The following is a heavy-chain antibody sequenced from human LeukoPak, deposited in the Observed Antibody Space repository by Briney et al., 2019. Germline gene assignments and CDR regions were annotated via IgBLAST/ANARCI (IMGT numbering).Heavy chain of an antibody. CDR1: GFTFSSYA. CDR3: GKDPTSRTSARYFDS. J-gene: IGHJ4*02. V-gene: IGHV3-23*01. D-gene: IGHD6-6*01. Sequence: PGGSLRLSCAASGFTFSSYALGWVRQAPGKGLEWVAGNGGSGDPSYYADSVKGRFTISRDISQNTLYLQMSSLTAEDTAVYYCGKDPTSRTSARYFDSWGPGTLVIVSS. CDR2: NGGSGDPS.